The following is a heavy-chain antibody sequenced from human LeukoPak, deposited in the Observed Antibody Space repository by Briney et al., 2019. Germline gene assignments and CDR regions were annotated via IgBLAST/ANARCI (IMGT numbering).Heavy chain of an antibody. V-gene: IGHV3-30*18. CDR2: ISYDGSST. J-gene: IGHJ4*02. CDR3: AKIRSGWYGPLDY. CDR1: GFTFYDYG. D-gene: IGHD6-19*01. Sequence: GGSLRLSCAASGFTFYDYGMSWVRQAPGKGLEWVAVISYDGSSTYYADSVKGRFPISRDNSKNTLSLQMNSLRADDTAVYYCAKIRSGWYGPLDYWAREPWSPSPQ.